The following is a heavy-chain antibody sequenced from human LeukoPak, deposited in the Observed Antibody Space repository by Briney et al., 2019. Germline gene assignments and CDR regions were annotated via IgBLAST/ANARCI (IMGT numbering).Heavy chain of an antibody. J-gene: IGHJ6*02. V-gene: IGHV4-59*01. Sequence: PSETLSLICTVSGGSISSYYWSWIRQPPGKGLEWIGYIYYSGSTNYNPSLKSRVTISVDTSKNQFSLKLSSVTAADTAVYYCARGRPTYCSSTSCYSHGMDVWGQGTTVTVSS. CDR2: IYYSGST. CDR3: ARGRPTYCSSTSCYSHGMDV. D-gene: IGHD2-2*01. CDR1: GGSISSYY.